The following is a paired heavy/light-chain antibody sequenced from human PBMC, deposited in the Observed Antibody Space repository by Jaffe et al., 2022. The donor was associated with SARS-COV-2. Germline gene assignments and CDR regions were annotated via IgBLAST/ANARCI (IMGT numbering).Light chain of an antibody. Sequence: DIQMTQSPSSLSASVGDRVTITCRASQSISSYLNWYQQKPGKAPKLLIYAASSLQSGVPSRFSGSGSGTDFTLTISSLQPEDFATYYCQQSYSTLLYTFGQGTKLEIK. J-gene: IGKJ2*01. V-gene: IGKV1-39*01. CDR1: QSISSY. CDR3: QQSYSTLLYT. CDR2: AAS.
Heavy chain of an antibody. V-gene: IGHV3-13*01. J-gene: IGHJ3*02. CDR3: ARGRGYSYGYLVVDDAFDI. CDR1: GFTFSSYD. D-gene: IGHD5-18*01. CDR2: IGTAGDT. Sequence: EVQLVESGGGLVQPGGSLRLSCAASGFTFSSYDMHWVRQATGKGLEWVSAIGTAGDTYYPGSVKGRFTISRENAKNSLYLQMNSLRAGDTAVYYCARGRGYSYGYLVVDDAFDIWGQGTMVTVSS.